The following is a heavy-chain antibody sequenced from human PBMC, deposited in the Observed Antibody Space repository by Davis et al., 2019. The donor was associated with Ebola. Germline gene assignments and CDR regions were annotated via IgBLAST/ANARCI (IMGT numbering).Heavy chain of an antibody. J-gene: IGHJ4*02. Sequence: PSETLSLTCAVYGGSFSGYYWSWIRQPPGKGLEWIGEINHSGSTNYNPSLKSRVTISVDTSKNQFSLKLSSVTAADTAVYYCARVGGITFWRRLDYWGQGTLVTVSS. V-gene: IGHV4-34*01. CDR1: GGSFSGYY. CDR2: INHSGST. CDR3: ARVGGITFWRRLDY. D-gene: IGHD3-10*01.